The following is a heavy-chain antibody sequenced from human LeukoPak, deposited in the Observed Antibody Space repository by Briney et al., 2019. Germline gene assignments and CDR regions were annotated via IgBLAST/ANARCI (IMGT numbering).Heavy chain of an antibody. V-gene: IGHV1-3*01. Sequence: ASGKVSCKASGYTFTNYAMNWVRQAPGPRLEWRGWINAGNGNTKSSQRFQDRVTITRDTSASTAYMELNSLRSQGTAVYYCTIGIWSSHNKDYYFDYWGQGSLVTVSS. D-gene: IGHD2-2*01. CDR2: INAGNGNT. CDR1: GYTFTNYA. CDR3: TIGIWSSHNKDYYFDY. J-gene: IGHJ4*02.